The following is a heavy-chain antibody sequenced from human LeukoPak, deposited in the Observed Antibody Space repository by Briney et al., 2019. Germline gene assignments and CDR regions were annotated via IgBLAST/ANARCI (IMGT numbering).Heavy chain of an antibody. CDR3: AGEHLGVEVAARYAFDI. J-gene: IGHJ3*02. V-gene: IGHV4-34*01. CDR1: GGSFSGYY. D-gene: IGHD2-15*01. Sequence: SETLSLTCAVYGGSFSGYYWSWIRQPPGKGLEWIGEINHSGSTNYNPSLKSRVTISVDTSKNQFSLKLSSVTAADTAVYYCAGEHLGVEVAARYAFDIWGQGTMVTVSS. CDR2: INHSGST.